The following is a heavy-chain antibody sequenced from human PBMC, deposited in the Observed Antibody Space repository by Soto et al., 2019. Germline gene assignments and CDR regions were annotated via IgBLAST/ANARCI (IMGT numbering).Heavy chain of an antibody. V-gene: IGHV1-46*03. CDR3: ARDRGSSGCKYALYI. CDR2: INPSGGST. Sequence: QVQLVQSGAEVKKLGASVKVSCKASGYTFTSYYMHWVRQAPGQGLEGMVIINPSGGSTSYAQTFPGRVTMTRVTSKNTVYMERRSLRSEDTAVYYCARDRGSSGCKYALYIWGQGTMVTVSS. D-gene: IGHD6-19*01. J-gene: IGHJ3*02. CDR1: GYTFTSYY.